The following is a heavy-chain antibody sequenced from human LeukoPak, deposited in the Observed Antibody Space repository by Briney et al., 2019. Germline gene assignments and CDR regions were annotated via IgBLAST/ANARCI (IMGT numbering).Heavy chain of an antibody. CDR1: GFTFSSFG. V-gene: IGHV3-30*19. J-gene: IGHJ6*03. CDR3: ARGGSGSDYMDV. CDR2: ISYDGSNK. Sequence: PGGSLRLSCAASGFTFSSFGMHWVRQAPGKGLEWVAVISYDGSNKYYADSVKGRFTISRDNSKNTLYLQMNSLRAEDTAVYYCARGGSGSDYMDVWGKGTTVTVSS. D-gene: IGHD3-10*01.